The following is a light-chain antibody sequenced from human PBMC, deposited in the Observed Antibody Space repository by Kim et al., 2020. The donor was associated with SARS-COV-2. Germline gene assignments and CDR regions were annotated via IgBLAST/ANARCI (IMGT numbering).Light chain of an antibody. J-gene: IGKJ1*01. CDR2: EVS. V-gene: IGKV1-5*01. CDR3: QQYHTFPWT. Sequence: ASVGDRVTSTCRASQTITTWLAWYQQKPGKAPNLLIYEVSILEDGVPSRFSGGGSGTEFTLTIASLQPDDFATYYCQQYHTFPWTFGQGTKVDIK. CDR1: QTITTW.